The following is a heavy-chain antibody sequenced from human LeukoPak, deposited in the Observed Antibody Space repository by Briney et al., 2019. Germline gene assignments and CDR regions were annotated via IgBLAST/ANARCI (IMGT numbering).Heavy chain of an antibody. V-gene: IGHV4-59*01. CDR2: IYYSGST. D-gene: IGHD3-22*01. CDR3: ARVADYYDSSGIFDY. J-gene: IGHJ4*02. Sequence: SETLSLTCTVSGGFISSYYWSWIRQPPGKGLEWIGYIYYSGSTNYNPSLKSRVTISVDTSKNQFSLKLSSVTAADTAVHYCARVADYYDSSGIFDYWGQGTLVTVSS. CDR1: GGFISSYY.